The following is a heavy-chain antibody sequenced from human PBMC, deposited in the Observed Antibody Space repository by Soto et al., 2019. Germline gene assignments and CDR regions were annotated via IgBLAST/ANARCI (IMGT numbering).Heavy chain of an antibody. CDR3: ARDPSRLRFNYYGMDV. Sequence: QVQLQESGPGLVKPSQTLSLTCTVSGGSISSGDYYWSWIRQPPGKGLEWIGYIYYSGSTYYNPSLKSRVTISVDTSKNQFSLKLSSVTAADTAVYYCARDPSRLRFNYYGMDVWGQGTTVTVSS. CDR1: GGSISSGDYY. CDR2: IYYSGST. V-gene: IGHV4-30-4*01. D-gene: IGHD5-12*01. J-gene: IGHJ6*02.